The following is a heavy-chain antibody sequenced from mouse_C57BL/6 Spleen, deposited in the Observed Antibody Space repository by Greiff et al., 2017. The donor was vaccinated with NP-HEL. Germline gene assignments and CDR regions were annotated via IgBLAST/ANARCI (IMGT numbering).Heavy chain of an antibody. V-gene: IGHV1-80*01. CDR2: IYPGDGDT. CDR1: GYAFSSYW. Sequence: VQLQQSGAELVKPGASVKISCKASGYAFSSYWMNWVKQRPGKGLEWIGQIYPGDGDTNYNGKFKGKATLTADKSSSTAYMQLSSLTSEDSAVYCCARLSPLYAMDDWGQGTSVTVSS. J-gene: IGHJ4*01. CDR3: ARLSPLYAMDD.